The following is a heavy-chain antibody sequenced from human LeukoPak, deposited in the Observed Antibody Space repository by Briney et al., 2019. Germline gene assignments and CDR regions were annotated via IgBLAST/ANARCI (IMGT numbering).Heavy chain of an antibody. J-gene: IGHJ5*02. Sequence: PGGSLRLSCAASGFTFDDYAMHWVRQAPGKGLEWVSAISGSGGSTYYADSVKGRFTISRDNSKNTLYLQMNSLRAEDTAVYYCAKSGPHYYDSSEDWFDPWGQGTLVTVSS. CDR1: GFTFDDYA. CDR2: ISGSGGST. V-gene: IGHV3-23*01. D-gene: IGHD3-22*01. CDR3: AKSGPHYYDSSEDWFDP.